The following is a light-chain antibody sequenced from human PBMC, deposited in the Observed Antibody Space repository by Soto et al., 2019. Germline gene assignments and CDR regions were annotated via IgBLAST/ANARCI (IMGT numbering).Light chain of an antibody. J-gene: IGLJ3*02. CDR2: DVT. V-gene: IGLV2-8*01. CDR1: TSDVGGYTY. CDR3: TSYAGSNNWV. Sequence: QSALTQPPSASGSPGQSVTISCTGTTSDVGGYTYVSWYQQYPGKAPKLMIYDVTKRPSGVPDRFSGSKSDNTASLTVSGLQAEDEADYYCTSYAGSNNWVFGGGTKLTVL.